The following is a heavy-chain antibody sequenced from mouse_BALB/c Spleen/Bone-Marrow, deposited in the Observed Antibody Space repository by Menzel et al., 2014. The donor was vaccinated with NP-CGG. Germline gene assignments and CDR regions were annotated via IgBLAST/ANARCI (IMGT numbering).Heavy chain of an antibody. Sequence: QVQLQQSGPDLVRPGSSVKMSCKASDYTFTTYWMHWVKQRPGQGLEWIGMIDPSTSETRLNQKFKDKATLIVDKSSNTAYMQLSSLTSEDSPVYYCARRTLAMDYWGQGTSVTVSS. V-gene: IGHV1-52*01. CDR1: DYTFTTYW. CDR2: IDPSTSET. CDR3: ARRTLAMDY. J-gene: IGHJ4*01.